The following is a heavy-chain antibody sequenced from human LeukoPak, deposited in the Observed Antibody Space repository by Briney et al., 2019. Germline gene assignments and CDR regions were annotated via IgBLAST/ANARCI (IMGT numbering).Heavy chain of an antibody. Sequence: GGSLRLSCAASGFIVTNNYMTWVRLAPGKGLEWISVIYTGGSTYYADSVEGRFTISRDNSKNTLYLQMSSLRAEDTGIYYCARDGYSHNNYNYGMDVWGQGTTVTVSS. CDR2: IYTGGST. J-gene: IGHJ6*02. CDR3: ARDGYSHNNYNYGMDV. D-gene: IGHD5-24*01. CDR1: GFIVTNNY. V-gene: IGHV3-66*01.